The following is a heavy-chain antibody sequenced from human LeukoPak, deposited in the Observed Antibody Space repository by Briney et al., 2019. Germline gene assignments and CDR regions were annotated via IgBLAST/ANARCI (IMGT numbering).Heavy chain of an antibody. CDR2: ISRDSSTI. D-gene: IGHD6-19*01. CDR1: GFTFNTYS. V-gene: IGHV3-48*01. CDR3: VRASSGWRGYYFDY. Sequence: GGSLRLSCAASGFTFNTYSMDWVRQAPGMGLEWVSYISRDSSTIYYADSLKGRFTISRDNAKNSVYLQMNSLRAEDTAVYYCVRASSGWRGYYFDYWGQGTLVTVSS. J-gene: IGHJ4*02.